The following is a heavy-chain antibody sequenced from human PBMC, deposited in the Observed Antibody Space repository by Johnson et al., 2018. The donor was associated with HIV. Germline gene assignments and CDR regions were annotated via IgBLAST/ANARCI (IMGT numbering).Heavy chain of an antibody. D-gene: IGHD6-13*01. CDR2: INWNGGST. V-gene: IGHV3-20*04. Sequence: VQLVESGGRVVRPGGSPRLSCAASGFTFDDYGMSWVRQAPGKGLEWVCGINWNGGSTHFPDSLKGRFTISRDNAKNSLFLQMNSLRAEDTAVYYCAISPEYSSSWFGAFDI. J-gene: IGHJ3*02. CDR3: AISPEYSSSWFGAFDI. CDR1: GFTFDDYG.